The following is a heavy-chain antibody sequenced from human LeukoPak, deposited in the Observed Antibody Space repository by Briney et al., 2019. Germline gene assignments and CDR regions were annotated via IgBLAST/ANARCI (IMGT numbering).Heavy chain of an antibody. J-gene: IGHJ3*02. CDR1: GGSIRSYY. V-gene: IGHV4-4*07. Sequence: SETLSLTCTVSGGSIRSYYWSWIRQPAGKGLEWIGRIYTSGSTNYNPSLKSRVTMSVDTSKNQFSLKLSSVTAADTAVYYCARGGLLTYYYDSSGLLAFDIWGQGTMVTVSS. CDR2: IYTSGST. CDR3: ARGGLLTYYYDSSGLLAFDI. D-gene: IGHD3-22*01.